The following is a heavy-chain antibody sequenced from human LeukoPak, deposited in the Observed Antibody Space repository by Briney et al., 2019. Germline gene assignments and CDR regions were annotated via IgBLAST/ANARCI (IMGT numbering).Heavy chain of an antibody. V-gene: IGHV4-59*01. D-gene: IGHD5-18*01. J-gene: IGHJ6*04. CDR3: ARVDTAMVGGYYYYGMEV. CDR1: GGSISTYY. CDR2: IYYSGST. Sequence: PSETLYLTCTVSGGSISTYYWSRIRQPPGKGLEWIEYIYYSGSTNYNPSLKSRVTISVDTSKNQFSLKLSSVTAADTAVYYCARVDTAMVGGYYYYGMEVWGKGTTVTVSS.